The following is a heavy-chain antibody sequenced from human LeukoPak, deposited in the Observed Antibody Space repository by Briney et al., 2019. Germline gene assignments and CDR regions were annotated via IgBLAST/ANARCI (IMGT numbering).Heavy chain of an antibody. V-gene: IGHV4-34*01. J-gene: IGHJ6*03. CDR1: GGSFSGYY. CDR3: ARELVVGIHYYNMDI. D-gene: IGHD3-10*01. Sequence: PSETLSLTCAVYGGSFSGYYWSWIRQPPGKGLEWIGEINHSGSTNYNPSLKSRVTISVDTSKNQFSLKLSSVTAADTAVYYCARELVVGIHYYNMDIWGRGTPVTVSS. CDR2: INHSGST.